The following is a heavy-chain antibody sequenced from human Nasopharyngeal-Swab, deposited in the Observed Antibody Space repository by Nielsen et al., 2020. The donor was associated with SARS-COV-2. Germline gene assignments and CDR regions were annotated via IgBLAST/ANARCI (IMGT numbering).Heavy chain of an antibody. V-gene: IGHV4-34*01. CDR1: GGSFSGYY. D-gene: IGHD2-2*01. CDR2: INHSGST. J-gene: IGHJ6*02. CDR3: ARARIVVVPAAVYYYYGMDV. Sequence: SQTPSLTRAVYGGSFSGYYWSWIRQPPGKGLEWIGEINHSGSTNYNPSLKSQVTISVDTSKNQFSLKLSSVTAADTAVYYCARARIVVVPAAVYYYYGMDVWGQGTTVTVSS.